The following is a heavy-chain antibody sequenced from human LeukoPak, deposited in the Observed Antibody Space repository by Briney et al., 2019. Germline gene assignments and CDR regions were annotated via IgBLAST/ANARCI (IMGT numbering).Heavy chain of an antibody. V-gene: IGHV1-2*02. CDR3: ARVQYYYDSSGNFDY. D-gene: IGHD3-22*01. CDR1: GYTFTNYY. J-gene: IGHJ4*02. Sequence: GASVKVSCKASGYTFTNYYMHWVRQGPGLGFEWMGWINPKSGGTSYPQKFQGRLTMTRDTSISTAYMELSRLRSDDTAVYYCARVQYYYDSSGNFDYWGQGTLVTVSS. CDR2: INPKSGGT.